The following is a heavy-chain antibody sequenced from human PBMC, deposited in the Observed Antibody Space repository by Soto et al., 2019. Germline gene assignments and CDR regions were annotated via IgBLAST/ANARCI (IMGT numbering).Heavy chain of an antibody. CDR2: IKQDGSEK. CDR3: ARAPYDSSGYYLGY. J-gene: IGHJ4*02. V-gene: IGHV3-7*03. CDR1: GLTFSSYW. Sequence: PGGSLRLSCAASGLTFSSYWMSWVRQAPGKGLEWVVNIKQDGSEKYYVDSVKGRFTISRDNAKNSLYLQMNSLRAEDTAVYYCARAPYDSSGYYLGYWGQGTLVTVSS. D-gene: IGHD3-22*01.